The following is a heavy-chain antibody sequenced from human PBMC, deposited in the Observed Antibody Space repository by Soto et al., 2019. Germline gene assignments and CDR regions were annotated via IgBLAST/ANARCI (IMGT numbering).Heavy chain of an antibody. CDR1: GSTFRSPA. D-gene: IGHD1-20*01. CDR2: ISGGGAAP. V-gene: IGHV3-23*01. Sequence: XGSLRLSGDASGSTFRSPAMSRVRKAPGKGLEWVSAISGGGAAPYYVDSVKGRFTISRDNIKITLYLQINNLRAEDTGVYYCAKDLRYNWNPAAPGDLDYWGQGNLVTVSS. CDR3: AKDLRYNWNPAAPGDLDY. J-gene: IGHJ4*02.